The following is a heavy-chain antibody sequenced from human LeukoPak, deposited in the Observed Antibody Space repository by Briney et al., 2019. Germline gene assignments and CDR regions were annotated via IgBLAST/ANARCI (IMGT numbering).Heavy chain of an antibody. V-gene: IGHV3-23*01. D-gene: IGHD4-23*01. CDR2: ISGSGGST. J-gene: IGHJ4*02. CDR3: AKEKTAVKTPGIDY. CDR1: GFTFSSYA. Sequence: GGSLRLSCAASGFTFSSYAMNWVRQAPGKGLEWVSGISGSGGSTYYADSVKGRFTISRDNSKNTLYLQMNSLRADDTAVYYCAKEKTAVKTPGIDYWGQGTLVTVSS.